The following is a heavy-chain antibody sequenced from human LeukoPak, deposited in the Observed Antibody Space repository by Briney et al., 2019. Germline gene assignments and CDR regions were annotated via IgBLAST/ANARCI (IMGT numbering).Heavy chain of an antibody. CDR3: AKDVSWNWFDP. V-gene: IGHV3-30*18. CDR1: GFTFSTYA. J-gene: IGHJ5*02. CDR2: ISYDGSNK. Sequence: PGRSLRLSCAASGFTFSTYAMHLVRQAPGKGLEWVAVISYDGSNKYYADSVKGRFTISRDNSKNTLYLQMNTLRAEDTAVYYCAKDVSWNWFDPWGQGTLVTVSS.